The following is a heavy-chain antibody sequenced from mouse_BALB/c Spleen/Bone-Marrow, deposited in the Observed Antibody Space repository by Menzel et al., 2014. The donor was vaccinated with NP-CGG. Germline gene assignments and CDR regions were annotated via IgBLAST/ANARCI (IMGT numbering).Heavy chain of an antibody. CDR2: ILPSSGIT. Sequence: QVQLQQSASVLVRPGASVKLSCKASSYNFTGSCMHWAKQRPGQGLEWNGEILPSSGITNYYEKFNGKATLTVDSSSSTAYVNRSSLTSEDSAVYSFARELKDYDGSTAGYFEAWAPGTT. V-gene: IGHV1S130*01. D-gene: IGHD1-1*01. J-gene: IGHJ1*01. CDR1: SYNFTGSC. CDR3: ARELKDYDGSTAGYFEA.